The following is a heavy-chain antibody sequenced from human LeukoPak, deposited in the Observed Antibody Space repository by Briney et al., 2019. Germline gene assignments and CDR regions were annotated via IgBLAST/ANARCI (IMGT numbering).Heavy chain of an antibody. CDR2: IYSGGST. V-gene: IGHV3-53*01. D-gene: IGHD2-2*01. CDR3: ASTRCTGTSCYLPILD. J-gene: IGHJ4*02. Sequence: GSLRLSCAASGFTVSNNYMSWVRQAPGKGLEWVSIIYSGGSTYYADSVKGRFTISRDNSKNTLCLQMNSLRAEDTAVYFCASTRCTGTSCYLPILDWGQGILVTVSS. CDR1: GFTVSNNY.